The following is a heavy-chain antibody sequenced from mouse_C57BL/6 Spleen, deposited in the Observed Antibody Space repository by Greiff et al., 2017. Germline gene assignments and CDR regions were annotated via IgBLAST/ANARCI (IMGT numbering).Heavy chain of an antibody. V-gene: IGHV3-6*01. Sequence: EVQRVESGPGLVKPSQSLSLTCSVTGYSITSGYYWNWIRQFPGNKLEWMGYISYDGSNNYNPSLKNRISITRDTSKNQFFLKLNSVTTEDTATYYCARVSYDGYHFDYWGQGTTLTVSS. J-gene: IGHJ2*01. D-gene: IGHD2-3*01. CDR1: GYSITSGYY. CDR3: ARVSYDGYHFDY. CDR2: ISYDGSN.